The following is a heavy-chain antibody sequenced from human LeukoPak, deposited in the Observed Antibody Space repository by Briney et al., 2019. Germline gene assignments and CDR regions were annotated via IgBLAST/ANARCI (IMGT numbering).Heavy chain of an antibody. D-gene: IGHD3-10*01. CDR2: INPNSGGT. CDR3: ARGAGRIGSYNGTDV. Sequence: ASVKVSCKASGYTFTGYYMHWVRQAPGQGLEWMGWINPNSGGTNSAQKFQGRVTMTRDTSISTAYMELRRLRLDDTAVYYCARGAGRIGSYNGTDVWGQGTTVTVSS. J-gene: IGHJ6*02. V-gene: IGHV1-2*02. CDR1: GYTFTGYY.